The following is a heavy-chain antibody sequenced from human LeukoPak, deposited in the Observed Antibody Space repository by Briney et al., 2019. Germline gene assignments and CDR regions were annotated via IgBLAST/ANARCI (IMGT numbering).Heavy chain of an antibody. V-gene: IGHV3-30*03. Sequence: QPGRSLRLSCAASGFTFSSYGMHWVRQAPGKGLEWVAVISYDGSNKYYADSVKGRFTISRDNSKNSLYLQLNSLRAEDTAVYYCARSLVVGATYPYHWGQGTLVTVSS. CDR3: ARSLVVGATYPYH. J-gene: IGHJ5*02. D-gene: IGHD1-26*01. CDR2: ISYDGSNK. CDR1: GFTFSSYG.